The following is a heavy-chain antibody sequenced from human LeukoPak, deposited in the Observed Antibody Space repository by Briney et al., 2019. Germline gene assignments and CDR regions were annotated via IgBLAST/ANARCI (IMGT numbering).Heavy chain of an antibody. Sequence: GGSLRLSCAASGFTFSSYSMNWVRQAPGGGLEWVSAISGSGGSTYYADSVKGRFTTTRDNSKNTLYLQMNSLTAEDTAVYYCAEGGLIGHSSGWYRDNYYYYMGVWGKGTTVTISS. CDR1: GFTFSSYS. CDR2: ISGSGGST. CDR3: AEGGLIGHSSGWYRDNYYYYMGV. D-gene: IGHD6-19*01. J-gene: IGHJ6*03. V-gene: IGHV3-23*01.